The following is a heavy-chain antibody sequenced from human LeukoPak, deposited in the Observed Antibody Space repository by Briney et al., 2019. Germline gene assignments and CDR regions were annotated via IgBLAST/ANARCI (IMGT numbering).Heavy chain of an antibody. V-gene: IGHV3-48*03. J-gene: IGHJ4*02. CDR1: GFTFSSYE. CDR2: ISSSGSTI. D-gene: IGHD3-22*01. Sequence: PGGSLRLSCAASGFTFSSYEMNWVRQAPGKGLEWVSYISSSGSTIYYADSVKGRFTISRDNAKNSLYLQMNSLRAEDTAVYYCAKEYYYDSSGYSAYWGQGTLVTVSS. CDR3: AKEYYYDSSGYSAY.